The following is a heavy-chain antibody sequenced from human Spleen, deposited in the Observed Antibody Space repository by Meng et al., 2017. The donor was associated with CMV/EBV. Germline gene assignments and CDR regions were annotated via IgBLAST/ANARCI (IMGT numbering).Heavy chain of an antibody. J-gene: IGHJ4*02. Sequence: ASVKVSCKASGHTFTTYFMHWVRQAPGQGLEWMGLINPPGTKTTYSQKFQGRLTLTRDTSTSTSHMDLSSLTSDDTAVYFCVSMTFDSWGQGTLVTGSS. CDR1: GHTFTTYF. CDR3: VSMTFDS. CDR2: INPPGTKT. D-gene: IGHD2-8*01. V-gene: IGHV1-46*01.